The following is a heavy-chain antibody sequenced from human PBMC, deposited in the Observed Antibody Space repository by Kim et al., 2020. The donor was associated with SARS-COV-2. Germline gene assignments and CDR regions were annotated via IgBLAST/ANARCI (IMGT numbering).Heavy chain of an antibody. CDR3: ARGKVPSSGWSYYYYYGMDV. V-gene: IGHV1-8*01. J-gene: IGHJ6*02. CDR1: GYTFTSYD. Sequence: ASVKVSCKASGYTFTSYDINWVRQATGQGLEWMGWMNPNSGNTGYAQKFQGRVTMTRNTSISTAYMELSSLRSEDTVVYYCARGKVPSSGWSYYYYYGMDVWGQGTTVTVSS. CDR2: MNPNSGNT. D-gene: IGHD6-19*01.